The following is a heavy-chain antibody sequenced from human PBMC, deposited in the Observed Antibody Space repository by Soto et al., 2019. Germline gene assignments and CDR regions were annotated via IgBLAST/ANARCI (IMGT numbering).Heavy chain of an antibody. CDR3: ARDSNRVWNYVRYFDY. CDR1: GFTFSSYW. V-gene: IGHV3-7*05. Sequence: PGGSLRLSCAASGFTFSSYWMSWVRQAPGKGLEWVANIKQDGSEKYYVDSVKGRFTISRDNAKNSLYLQMNSLRAEDTAVYYCARDSNRVWNYVRYFDYWGQGTLVTVSS. CDR2: IKQDGSEK. J-gene: IGHJ4*02. D-gene: IGHD1-7*01.